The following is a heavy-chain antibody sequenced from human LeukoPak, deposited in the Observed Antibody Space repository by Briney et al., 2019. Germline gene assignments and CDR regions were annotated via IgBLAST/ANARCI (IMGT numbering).Heavy chain of an antibody. CDR3: AKDIEYSSSSGYYFDY. Sequence: GGSLRLSCAASGFTFSSYAMSRVRQAPGKGLEWVSPISGSGGSTYYADSVKGRFTISRDNSKNTLYLQMNSLRAEDTAVFYCAKDIEYSSSSGYYFDYGGQGTLVTVSA. D-gene: IGHD6-6*01. CDR1: GFTFSSYA. CDR2: ISGSGGST. V-gene: IGHV3-23*01. J-gene: IGHJ4*02.